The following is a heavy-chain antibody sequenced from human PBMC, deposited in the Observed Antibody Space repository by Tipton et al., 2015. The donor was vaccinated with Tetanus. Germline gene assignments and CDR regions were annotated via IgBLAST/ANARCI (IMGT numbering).Heavy chain of an antibody. V-gene: IGHV3-20*04. CDR3: ARDSSSSTSQPDDY. Sequence: QLVQSGGGVVRPGGSLRLSCAASGFTFDDYGMSWVRQAPGKGLEWVSGINWNGGSTGYADSVKGRFTISRDNAKNSLYLQMNSLRAEDTAVYYCARDSSSSTSQPDDYWGQGTLVTVSS. J-gene: IGHJ4*02. CDR1: GFTFDDYG. CDR2: INWNGGST. D-gene: IGHD6-6*01.